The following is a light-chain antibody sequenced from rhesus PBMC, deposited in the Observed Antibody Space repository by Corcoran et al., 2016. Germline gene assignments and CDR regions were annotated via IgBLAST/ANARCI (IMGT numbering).Light chain of an antibody. CDR3: LQYNSGPYP. Sequence: DIQMTQSPSSQSASGGDTVTITCRASQRISSWLDWNQQKPRKAPKLLIYKDTSLQSGVPSRISGSESGTVFTLTFTSLHPDDLATYSCLQYNSGPYPFSQGTKVEIK. J-gene: IGKJ2*01. CDR1: QRISSW. V-gene: IGKV1-22*01. CDR2: KDT.